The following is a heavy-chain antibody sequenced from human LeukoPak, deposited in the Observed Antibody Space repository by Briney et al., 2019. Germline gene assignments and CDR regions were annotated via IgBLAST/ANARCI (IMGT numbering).Heavy chain of an antibody. J-gene: IGHJ4*02. Sequence: GGSLRLSCTASAFTFNNSPMHWVRQAPGKGLEWVTLILKDGSDAFYADSVKGRFTISRDNSENTLFLQMNSLRAEDTAIYYCARDFHYFFDYCGQGTLVTVSS. CDR3: ARDFHYFFDY. V-gene: IGHV3-30-3*01. D-gene: IGHD3-9*01. CDR1: AFTFNNSP. CDR2: ILKDGSDA.